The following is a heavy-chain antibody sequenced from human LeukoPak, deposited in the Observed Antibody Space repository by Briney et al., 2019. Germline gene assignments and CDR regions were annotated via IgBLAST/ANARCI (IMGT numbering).Heavy chain of an antibody. CDR2: IGNNGGGI. J-gene: IGHJ4*02. CDR1: GFTFSTYT. V-gene: IGHV3-23*01. CDR3: AIDPNWGTHS. D-gene: IGHD7-27*01. Sequence: GGSLRLSCAASGFTFSTYTMYWVRHPPGKRLEWVSIIGNNGGGIHYADSVKGRFTISRDNFKNALYLQMNSLRVEDMAVYYCAIDPNWGTHSWGQGVLVTVSS.